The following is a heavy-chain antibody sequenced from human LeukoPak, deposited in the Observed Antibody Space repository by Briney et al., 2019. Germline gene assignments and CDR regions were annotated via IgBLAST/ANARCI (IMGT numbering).Heavy chain of an antibody. Sequence: ASVKVSCKASGYTFTSYGISWVRQAPGQGLEWMGWISAYNGNTNYAQKLQGRVTMTTDTSTSTAYMELRSLRSDDTAVYYCARVGMYCSSTSCLNNWFDPWGQGTLVTVSS. V-gene: IGHV1-18*01. CDR2: ISAYNGNT. D-gene: IGHD2-2*01. CDR1: GYTFTSYG. J-gene: IGHJ5*02. CDR3: ARVGMYCSSTSCLNNWFDP.